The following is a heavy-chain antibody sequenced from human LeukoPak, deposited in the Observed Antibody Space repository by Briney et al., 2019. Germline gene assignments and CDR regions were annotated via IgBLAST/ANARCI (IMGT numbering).Heavy chain of an antibody. CDR1: GFTFSSYD. CDR3: ARVHGAYPFDY. D-gene: IGHD4/OR15-4a*01. V-gene: IGHV3-13*01. CDR2: IGTAGVT. Sequence: GGSLRLSCAASGFTFSSYDMHWVRQATGKGLEWVSAIGTAGVTYYPGSVKGRFTISRDNAKNSLYLQMNSLRAEDTAVYYCARVHGAYPFDYWGQGTLVTVSS. J-gene: IGHJ4*02.